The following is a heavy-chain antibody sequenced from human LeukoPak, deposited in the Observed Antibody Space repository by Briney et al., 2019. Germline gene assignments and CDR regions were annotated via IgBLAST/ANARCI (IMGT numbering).Heavy chain of an antibody. J-gene: IGHJ3*02. Sequence: GGSVKVSCKASGYTFSRPVMNWVRQAAGQRLEWLGWINTKTGNPTFSPGFTGRFVFFLDTSVTTAYLQISSLKDEDTAVYYCAREGWQWLVHAFDIWGQGTMVTASS. D-gene: IGHD6-19*01. CDR2: INTKTGNP. CDR1: GYTFSRPV. V-gene: IGHV7-4-1*02. CDR3: AREGWQWLVHAFDI.